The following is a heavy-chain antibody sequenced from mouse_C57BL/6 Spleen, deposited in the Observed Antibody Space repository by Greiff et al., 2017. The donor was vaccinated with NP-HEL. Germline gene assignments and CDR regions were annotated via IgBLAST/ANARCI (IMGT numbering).Heavy chain of an antibody. Sequence: VQLQQSGAELARPGASVKLSCKASGYTFTSYGISWVKQRTGQGLEWIGEIYPRSGNTYYNEKFKGKATLTADKSSSTAYMELRSLTSEDSAVYFCASGENWEGWYFEVWGTGTTVTVSS. V-gene: IGHV1-81*01. CDR1: GYTFTSYG. CDR2: IYPRSGNT. J-gene: IGHJ1*03. D-gene: IGHD4-1*01. CDR3: ASGENWEGWYFEV.